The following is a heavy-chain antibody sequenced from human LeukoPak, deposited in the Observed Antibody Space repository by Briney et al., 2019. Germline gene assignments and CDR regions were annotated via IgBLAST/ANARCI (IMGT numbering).Heavy chain of an antibody. D-gene: IGHD3-10*01. Sequence: GGSLRLSCAASGFTFSSYGMHWVRQAPGKGLEWVSSISSSSSYIYYADSVKGRFTISRDNAKNSLYLQMNSLRAEDTAVYYCARDELAMVRGVMYHWGQGTLVTVSS. J-gene: IGHJ5*02. CDR2: ISSSSSYI. V-gene: IGHV3-21*01. CDR3: ARDELAMVRGVMYH. CDR1: GFTFSSYG.